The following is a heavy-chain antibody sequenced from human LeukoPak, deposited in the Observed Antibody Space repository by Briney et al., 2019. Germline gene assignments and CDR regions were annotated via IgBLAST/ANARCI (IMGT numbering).Heavy chain of an antibody. CDR2: IKQDGSER. CDR3: ARGSMHVYHLYTDY. CDR1: GFTYTNYW. V-gene: IGHV3-7*01. J-gene: IGHJ4*02. D-gene: IGHD3-16*01. Sequence: QPGGSLRLSCAASGFTYTNYWVSWLRQAPGQGLDWVASIKQDGSERYYVDSVKGRFTISRDNAKNSLFLQLSSLRVEDTAVYYCARGSMHVYHLYTDYWGQGTLVTVSS.